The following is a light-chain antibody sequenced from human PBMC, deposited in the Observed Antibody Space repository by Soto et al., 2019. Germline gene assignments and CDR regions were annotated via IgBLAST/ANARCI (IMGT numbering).Light chain of an antibody. CDR1: QSVGGTF. V-gene: IGKV3-20*01. CDR3: QQYGGSPRT. Sequence: EIVLTQSPGTLSLSPGEGATLSCRASQSVGGTFLAWYQQKGGQAPRLLIHGASNRATGIPVRFSGSGSGTDFTLTISRLEPEDFAVYYCQQYGGSPRTFGQGTKVEVK. J-gene: IGKJ1*01. CDR2: GAS.